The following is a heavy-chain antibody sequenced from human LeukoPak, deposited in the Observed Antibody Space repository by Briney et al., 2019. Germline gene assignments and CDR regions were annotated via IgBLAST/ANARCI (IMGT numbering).Heavy chain of an antibody. CDR3: ARAPRGDY. Sequence: PSETLSHTCAVYGGSFSGYYWSWIRQPPGKGLEWIGEINHSGSTNYNPSLKSRVTISVDTSKNQFSLKLSSVTAADTAVYYCARAPRGDYWGQGTLVTVSS. J-gene: IGHJ4*02. V-gene: IGHV4-34*01. D-gene: IGHD3-16*01. CDR2: INHSGST. CDR1: GGSFSGYY.